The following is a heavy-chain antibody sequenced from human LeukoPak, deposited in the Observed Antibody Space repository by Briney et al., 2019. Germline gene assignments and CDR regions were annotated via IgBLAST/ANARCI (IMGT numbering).Heavy chain of an antibody. V-gene: IGHV3-23*01. CDR2: ISGSGGST. CDR1: GFTFSSYA. J-gene: IGHJ4*02. Sequence: GGSLRLSCAASGFTFSSYAMSWVRQVPGKGLEWVSAISGSGGSTYYADSVKGRFTISRDNSKNTLYLQMNSLRAEDTAVYYCAKDNGRYFDWLGFDYWGQGTLVTVSS. CDR3: AKDNGRYFDWLGFDY. D-gene: IGHD3-9*01.